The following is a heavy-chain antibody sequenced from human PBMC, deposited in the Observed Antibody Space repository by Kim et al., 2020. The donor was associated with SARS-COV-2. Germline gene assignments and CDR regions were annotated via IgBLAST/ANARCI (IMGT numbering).Heavy chain of an antibody. CDR2: MYNTGGT. V-gene: IGHV4-59*13. CDR3: VGDNGVSAWFDY. CDR1: GDSISYYH. D-gene: IGHD3-10*01. J-gene: IGHJ5*01. Sequence: SDTLSLTCTVSGDSISYYHWSWIRQAPGKGLEWIAYMYNTGGTNYNPSLKSRVTVSVDTSKNQFSLKLSSLTAADTAVYYCVGDNGVSAWFDYWGQGILVTISS.